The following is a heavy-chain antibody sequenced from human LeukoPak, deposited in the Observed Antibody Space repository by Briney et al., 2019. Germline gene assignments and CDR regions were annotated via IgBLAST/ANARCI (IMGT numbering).Heavy chain of an antibody. J-gene: IGHJ4*02. D-gene: IGHD2-15*01. Sequence: GGSLRLSCAASGFTFSSYEMNWVRQAPGKGLEWVSGINWNGGSTGYADSVKGRFTISRDNAKNSLYLQMNSLRAEDTALYYCARDRGSNVVVIDYWGQGTPVTVSS. CDR2: INWNGGST. V-gene: IGHV3-20*04. CDR3: ARDRGSNVVVIDY. CDR1: GFTFSSYE.